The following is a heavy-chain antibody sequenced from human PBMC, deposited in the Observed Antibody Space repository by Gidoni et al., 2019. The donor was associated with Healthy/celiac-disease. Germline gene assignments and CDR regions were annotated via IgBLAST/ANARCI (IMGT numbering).Heavy chain of an antibody. J-gene: IGHJ4*02. D-gene: IGHD6-6*01. CDR2: HYYSGST. Sequence: QVQRQESGPGLGKPPETLSPTRAVSVVATSSYYWSWNRQPPGKRLVWIGYHYYSGSTNHNPSLKSRVTISVDTSKNQFYLKLSSVTAADAAVYYCARYSPGSSPDAYFDYWGQGTLVTVSS. CDR3: ARYSPGSSPDAYFDY. CDR1: VVATSSYY. V-gene: IGHV4-59*01.